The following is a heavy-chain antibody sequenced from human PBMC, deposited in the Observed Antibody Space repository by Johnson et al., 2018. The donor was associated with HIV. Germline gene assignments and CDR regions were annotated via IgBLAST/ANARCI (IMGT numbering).Heavy chain of an antibody. Sequence: SGSGGSTYYADSVKGRFTISRDNSKNTLYRQMNSLRAEDTAVYYCAKDSGYCCSTRCLARFDAFDIWGQGTMVTVSS. V-gene: IGHV3-23*01. D-gene: IGHD2-2*01. J-gene: IGHJ3*02. CDR3: AKDSGYCCSTRCLARFDAFDI. CDR2: SGSGGST.